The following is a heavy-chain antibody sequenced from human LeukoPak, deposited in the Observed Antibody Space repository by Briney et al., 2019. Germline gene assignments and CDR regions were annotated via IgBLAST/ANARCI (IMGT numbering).Heavy chain of an antibody. D-gene: IGHD3-22*01. CDR2: IWYDGSNK. CDR1: GFTFSSYG. J-gene: IGHJ3*02. Sequence: PGRSLRLSCAASGFTFSSYGMHWVRQAPGKGLEWVAVIWYDGSNKYYADSVKGRFTISRDNSKNTLYLQMNSLRAEDTAVYYCSYDSSGLVAFDIWGQGTMVPVSS. V-gene: IGHV3-33*01. CDR3: SYDSSGLVAFDI.